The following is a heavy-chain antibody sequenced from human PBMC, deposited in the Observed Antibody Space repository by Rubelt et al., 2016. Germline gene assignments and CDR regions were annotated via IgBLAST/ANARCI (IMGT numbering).Heavy chain of an antibody. CDR3: ARLPGISWFDP. CDR1: GDSLSSFTL. D-gene: IGHD7-27*01. V-gene: IGHV4-4*02. CDR2: IHRSGTT. Sequence: QVQLQESGPGLVKPSETLSLTCDVSGDSLSSFTLWNWLHQPPVKGLEWIGEIHRSGTTSYNPSLKHRVTRPLDHPKNQFSLRRTSMAAADTAVYYCARLPGISWFDPWGQGTLVTVSS. J-gene: IGHJ5*02.